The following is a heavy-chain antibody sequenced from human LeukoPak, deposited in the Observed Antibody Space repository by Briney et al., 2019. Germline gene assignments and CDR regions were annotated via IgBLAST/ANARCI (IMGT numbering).Heavy chain of an antibody. J-gene: IGHJ6*03. V-gene: IGHV3-7*01. Sequence: GGSLRLSCAASGFTFSSYWMSWVRQAPGKGLEWVANIKQDGSEKYYVDSVKGRFTISRDNAKNSPYLQMNSLRAEDTAVYYCARGGIAVAGTRENYYYYYMDVWGKGTTVTVCS. CDR2: IKQDGSEK. CDR1: GFTFSSYW. CDR3: ARGGIAVAGTRENYYYYYMDV. D-gene: IGHD6-19*01.